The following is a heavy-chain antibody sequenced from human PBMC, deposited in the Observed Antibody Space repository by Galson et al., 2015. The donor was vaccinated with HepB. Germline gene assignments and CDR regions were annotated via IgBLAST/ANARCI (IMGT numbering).Heavy chain of an antibody. CDR1: GYTFSSYA. CDR3: ARSKGAFEI. J-gene: IGHJ3*02. V-gene: IGHV3-23*01. Sequence: SLRLSCAASGYTFSSYAMSWVRQAPGKGLEWVSAILISAAKTYYADSVKGRFTISRDNSKNTLYLQMNSLRAEDTAVYYCARSKGAFEIWGQGTLVTVSS. CDR2: ILISAAKT.